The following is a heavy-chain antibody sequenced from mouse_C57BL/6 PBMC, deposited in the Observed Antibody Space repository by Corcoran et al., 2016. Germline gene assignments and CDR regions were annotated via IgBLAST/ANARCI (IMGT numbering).Heavy chain of an antibody. D-gene: IGHD2-4*01. Sequence: QIQLVQSGPELKKPGETVKISCKASGYTFTTYGMSWVKQAPGKGLKWMGWINTYSGVPTYADDFKGRFAFSLETSASTADLQINNLKNEDTATYFCARTPIYYDYDWFAYWGQGTLVTVSA. CDR3: ARTPIYYDYDWFAY. CDR2: INTYSGVP. J-gene: IGHJ3*01. CDR1: GYTFTTYG. V-gene: IGHV9-3*01.